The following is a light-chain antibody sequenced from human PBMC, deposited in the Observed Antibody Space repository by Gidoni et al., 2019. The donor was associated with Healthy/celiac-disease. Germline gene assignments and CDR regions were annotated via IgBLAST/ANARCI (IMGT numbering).Light chain of an antibody. Sequence: SYVLTQPPSVSVAPGTPARITCGGNNIGSKSVHGYQQKPGQAPVLVIYYDSDRPSGIPERFSGSNSGNTATLTISRVEAGDEADYYCQVWDSSSDHFVFGTGTKVTVL. V-gene: IGLV3-21*04. J-gene: IGLJ1*01. CDR2: YDS. CDR3: QVWDSSSDHFV. CDR1: NIGSKS.